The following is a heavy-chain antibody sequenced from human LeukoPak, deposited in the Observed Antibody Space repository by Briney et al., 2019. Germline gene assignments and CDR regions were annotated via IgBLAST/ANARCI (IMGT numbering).Heavy chain of an antibody. CDR3: ARTGQNYKSTVTTPSFFDY. J-gene: IGHJ4*02. Sequence: GGSLRLSCAASGFTFSSYSMNWVRQAPGKGLEWVSYISSSSSTIYYADSVKGRFTISRDNAKNSLYLQMNSLRAEDPAVYYCARTGQNYKSTVTTPSFFDYWGQGTLVTVSS. V-gene: IGHV3-48*01. CDR1: GFTFSSYS. D-gene: IGHD4-11*01. CDR2: ISSSSSTI.